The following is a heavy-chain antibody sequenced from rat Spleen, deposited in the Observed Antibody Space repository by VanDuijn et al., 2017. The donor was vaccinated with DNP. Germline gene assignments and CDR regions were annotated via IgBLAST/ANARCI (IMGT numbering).Heavy chain of an antibody. CDR2: ISTGGGNT. V-gene: IGHV5-25*01. CDR3: TTRDYGGYSGYFDS. J-gene: IGHJ2*01. D-gene: IGHD1-11*01. Sequence: EVKLVESGGGLVQPGRSLKLSCAVSRITFSDHNMAWVRQAPTKGLEWIASISTGGGNTYYRDSVKGRFTISRDNAKSTLYLHMDSLKSEDTAIYYCTTRDYGGYSGYFDSWGQGVMVTVSS. CDR1: RITFSDHN.